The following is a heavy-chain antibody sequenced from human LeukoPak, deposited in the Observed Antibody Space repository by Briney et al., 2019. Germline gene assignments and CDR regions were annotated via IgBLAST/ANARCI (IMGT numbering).Heavy chain of an antibody. CDR2: IYYSGST. CDR1: GGSISSYY. J-gene: IGHJ5*02. V-gene: IGHV4-59*01. Sequence: SETLSLTCTVSGGSISSYYWSWIRQPPGKGLEWIGYIYYSGSTNYNPSLKSRVTISVDMSKNQFSLKLSSVTAADTAVYYCARVGSIAAAIGPFDPWGQGTLVTVSS. CDR3: ARVGSIAAAIGPFDP. D-gene: IGHD6-13*01.